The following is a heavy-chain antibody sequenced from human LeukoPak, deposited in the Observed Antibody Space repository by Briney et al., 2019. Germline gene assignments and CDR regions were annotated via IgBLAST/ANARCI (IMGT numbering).Heavy chain of an antibody. D-gene: IGHD4-17*01. CDR1: GGSISSYY. CDR2: IYYSGST. CDR3: ARAQNDYGDYGDAFDI. Sequence: SETLSLTGSGSGGSISSYYWSWIRQPPGKGLEWIGYIYYSGSTNSNPSLKSRVTISVDTSKNQFSLKLSSVTAADTAVYYCARAQNDYGDYGDAFDIWGQGTMVTVFS. V-gene: IGHV4-59*08. J-gene: IGHJ3*02.